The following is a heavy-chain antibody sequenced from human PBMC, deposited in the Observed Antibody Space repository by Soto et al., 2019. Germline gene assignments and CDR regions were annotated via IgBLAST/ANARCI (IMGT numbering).Heavy chain of an antibody. Sequence: QVQLVESGGGVVQPGRSLRLSCAASGFTFSSYAMHWVRQAPGKGLEWVAVISYDGSNKYYADSVKGRFTISRDNSKNTLYLQMNSLRAEDTAVYYCARPPTTRITMVRRVQGFDYWGQGTLVTVSS. CDR1: GFTFSSYA. CDR3: ARPPTTRITMVRRVQGFDY. CDR2: ISYDGSNK. D-gene: IGHD3-10*01. J-gene: IGHJ4*02. V-gene: IGHV3-30-3*01.